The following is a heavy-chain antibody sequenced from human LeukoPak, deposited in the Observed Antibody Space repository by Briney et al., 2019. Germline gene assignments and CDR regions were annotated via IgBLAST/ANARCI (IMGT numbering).Heavy chain of an antibody. CDR2: IYPGDSET. CDR3: GKWLGSSWYY. CDR1: GYIFTSYW. V-gene: IGHV5-51*01. Sequence: GEALKISCKGSGYIFTSYWIGWVRQMPGKGLEWMGIIYPGDSETRYSPAFQGQVTISADKSISTAYLQWSSLQASDPAIYYCGKWLGSSWYYWGQGTLVTVSS. D-gene: IGHD6-13*01. J-gene: IGHJ4*02.